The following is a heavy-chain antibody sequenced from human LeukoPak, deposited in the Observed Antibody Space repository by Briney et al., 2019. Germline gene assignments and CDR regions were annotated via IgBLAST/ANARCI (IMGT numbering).Heavy chain of an antibody. D-gene: IGHD2-15*01. CDR3: ARSRVAQNWFDP. Sequence: ASVKVSCKASGYTFTSYGISWVRRAPGQGLEWMGWISAYNGNTNYAQKLQGRVTMTTDTSTSTAYMELRSLRSDDTAVYYCARSRVAQNWFDPWGQGTLVTVSS. CDR1: GYTFTSYG. J-gene: IGHJ5*02. V-gene: IGHV1-18*01. CDR2: ISAYNGNT.